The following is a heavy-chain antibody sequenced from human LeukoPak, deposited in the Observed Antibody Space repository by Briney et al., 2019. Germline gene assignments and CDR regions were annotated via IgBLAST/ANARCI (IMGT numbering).Heavy chain of an antibody. CDR1: GFTFSSYA. V-gene: IGHV3-74*01. D-gene: IGHD5-24*01. Sequence: GGSLRLSCAASGFTFSSYAMSWVRQAPGEGLVWVSSINADGSIRNYAESVKGRFTISRDTAKSTVFLQMNSLRVDDTAMYYCARSRDGTLDIWGQGAMVTVSS. CDR3: ARSRDGTLDI. CDR2: INADGSIR. J-gene: IGHJ3*02.